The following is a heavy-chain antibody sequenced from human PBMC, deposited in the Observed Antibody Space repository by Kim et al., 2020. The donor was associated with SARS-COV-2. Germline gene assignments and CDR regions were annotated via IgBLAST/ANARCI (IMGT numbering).Heavy chain of an antibody. V-gene: IGHV3-53*04. D-gene: IGHD2-15*01. J-gene: IGHJ6*02. Sequence: GGSLRLSCAASGFTVSSNYMSWVRQAPGKGLEWVSVIYSGGSTYYADSVKGRFTISRHNSKNTLYLQMNSLRAEDTAVYYCAREYFVGYPTYYYYYGMDVWGQGTTVTVSS. CDR3: AREYFVGYPTYYYYYGMDV. CDR2: IYSGGST. CDR1: GFTVSSNY.